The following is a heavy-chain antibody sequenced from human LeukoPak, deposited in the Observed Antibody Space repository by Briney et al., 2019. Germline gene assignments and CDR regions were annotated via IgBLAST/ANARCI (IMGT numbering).Heavy chain of an antibody. CDR3: ARAKPKNMVRGLIMRRESRYYFDY. CDR2: IYSGGST. CDR1: GFTVSRNY. J-gene: IGHJ4*02. D-gene: IGHD3-10*01. V-gene: IGHV3-53*01. Sequence: AGGSLSLSCAASGFTVSRNYMSWVRQAPGKGLEWVSVIYSGGSTYYADSVKGRFTISRDNSKSTLYIQMNSLRAEDTAVYYCARAKPKNMVRGLIMRRESRYYFDYWGQGTLVTVSS.